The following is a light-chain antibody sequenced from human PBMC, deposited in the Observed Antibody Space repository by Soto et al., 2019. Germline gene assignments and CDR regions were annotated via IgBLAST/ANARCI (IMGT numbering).Light chain of an antibody. J-gene: IGLJ1*01. CDR3: CSYAGSTTYV. CDR2: EDN. CDR1: SSDVGSYNL. Sequence: QSVLTQPASVSGSPGQSITISCTETSSDVGSYNLVSWYQHHPGKAPKLMIYEDNKRPSGVSNRFSGSKSGNTASLTISGLQAEDEADYYCCSYAGSTTYVLGTATKATV. V-gene: IGLV2-23*01.